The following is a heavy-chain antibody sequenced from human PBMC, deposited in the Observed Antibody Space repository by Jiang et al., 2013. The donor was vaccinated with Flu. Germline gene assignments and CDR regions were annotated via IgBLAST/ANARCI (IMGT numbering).Heavy chain of an antibody. Sequence: GSGLVKPSETLSLTCTVSGGSISSSSYYWGWIRQPLGKGLEWIGSIYYSGSTYYNPSLKSRVTISVDTSKNQFSLKLSSVTAADTAVYYCARLPQLPVAGGATNWFDPWGQGTLVTVSS. D-gene: IGHD6-19*01. CDR2: IYYSGST. CDR1: GGSISSSSYY. V-gene: IGHV4-39*01. CDR3: ARLPQLPVAGGATNWFDP. J-gene: IGHJ5*02.